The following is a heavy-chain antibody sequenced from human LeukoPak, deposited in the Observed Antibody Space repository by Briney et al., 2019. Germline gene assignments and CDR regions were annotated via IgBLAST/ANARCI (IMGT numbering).Heavy chain of an antibody. CDR2: FYSGGAT. CDR3: ARGNPSSRH. Sequence: GGSLRLSCAASGFTVINNYMYWVRQAPGKGLEWVSMFYSGGATYYLDSVEGRFTISRDNFKNALNLQMNNLRPEDTAVYFCARGNPSSRHWGQGALVTVSS. V-gene: IGHV3-66*02. D-gene: IGHD1-14*01. CDR1: GFTVINNY. J-gene: IGHJ4*02.